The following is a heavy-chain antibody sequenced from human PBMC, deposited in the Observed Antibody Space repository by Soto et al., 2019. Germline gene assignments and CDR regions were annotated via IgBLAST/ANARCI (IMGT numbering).Heavy chain of an antibody. CDR3: AKDSSAAFDY. J-gene: IGHJ4*02. Sequence: GGSLRPSCVASGFTLRTSGMHWVRQAPSKGLEWVAVISHDGSNQFYAESVKGRFTISRDNSKNMLYLQMNSLRADDSAVYFCAKDSSAAFDYWGQGTVVTVSS. D-gene: IGHD6-25*01. CDR1: GFTLRTSG. CDR2: ISHDGSNQ. V-gene: IGHV3-30*18.